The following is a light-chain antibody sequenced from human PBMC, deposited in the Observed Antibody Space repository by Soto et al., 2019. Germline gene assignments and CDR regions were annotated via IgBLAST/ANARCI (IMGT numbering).Light chain of an antibody. CDR1: SSNIGSNT. CDR2: SNN. CDR3: AAWDDSLNGYV. J-gene: IGLJ1*01. Sequence: QSVLTQPPSASGTPGQRVTISCSGSSSNIGSNTVNWYKQLPGTAAKLLIYSNNQRPSGVPDRFSGSKSGTSASLAISGLQSEDEADYFCAAWDDSLNGYVFGTGTKVTVL. V-gene: IGLV1-44*01.